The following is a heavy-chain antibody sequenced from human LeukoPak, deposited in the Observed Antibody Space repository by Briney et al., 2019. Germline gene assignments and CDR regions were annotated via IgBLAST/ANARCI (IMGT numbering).Heavy chain of an antibody. D-gene: IGHD5-24*01. Sequence: ASVKVSCKASGGTFKSYAISWVRQAPGQGLEWMGGIIPLFGTANYAQEFQGRVTFTTDESASTAYMEVSSLRSEDTAVYYCASGSLGDGYGVGDYYQYMDVWGKGTTVTVSS. CDR2: IIPLFGTA. J-gene: IGHJ6*03. V-gene: IGHV1-69*05. CDR3: ASGSLGDGYGVGDYYQYMDV. CDR1: GGTFKSYA.